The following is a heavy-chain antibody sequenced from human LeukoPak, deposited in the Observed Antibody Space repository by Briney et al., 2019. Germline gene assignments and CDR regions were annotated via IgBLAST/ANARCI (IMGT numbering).Heavy chain of an antibody. CDR1: GFTFSNFG. J-gene: IGHJ3*02. CDR3: ARDRTTMREDAFDI. V-gene: IGHV3-23*01. CDR2: ISDSGDST. Sequence: GGTLRLSCAASGFTFSNFGISWVRQAPGKGLEWVSAISDSGDSTYYADSVKGRFTVSRDNAKNSLYLQMNSLRAEDTAVYYCARDRTTMREDAFDIWGQGTMVTVSS. D-gene: IGHD3-22*01.